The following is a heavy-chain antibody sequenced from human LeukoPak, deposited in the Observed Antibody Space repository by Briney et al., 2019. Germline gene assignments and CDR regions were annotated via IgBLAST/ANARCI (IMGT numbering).Heavy chain of an antibody. V-gene: IGHV3-23*01. CDR1: GFTFSNYG. CDR2: ISGGGGST. CDR3: ATYRQVLLPFES. Sequence: GGSLRLSCAASGFTFSNYGMSWVRQAPGKGLEWVSTISGGGGSTYYADSVKGRFTISRDNSKSTLSLQMNSLRAEDSAIYYCATYRQVLLPFESWGQGTLVTVSS. D-gene: IGHD5-18*01. J-gene: IGHJ4*02.